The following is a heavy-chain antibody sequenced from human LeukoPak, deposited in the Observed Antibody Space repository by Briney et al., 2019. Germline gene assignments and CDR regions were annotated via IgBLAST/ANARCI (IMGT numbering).Heavy chain of an antibody. D-gene: IGHD3-22*01. Sequence: GASVKVSCKASGYTFTGYYMHWVRQAPGQGLEWMGWINPNSDGTRYEKKFQGRDNMTRDTSISTASMELSRLRSDDTAVYYCARDWVGYYDSSGYYYFQHWGQGTLVTVSS. J-gene: IGHJ1*01. V-gene: IGHV1-2*02. CDR2: INPNSDGT. CDR1: GYTFTGYY. CDR3: ARDWVGYYDSSGYYYFQH.